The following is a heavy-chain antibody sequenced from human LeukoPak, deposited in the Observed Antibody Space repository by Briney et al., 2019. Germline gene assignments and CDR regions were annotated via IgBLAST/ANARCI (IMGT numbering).Heavy chain of an antibody. J-gene: IGHJ4*02. Sequence: GVSVKVSCKASGYTFTSYGISWVRQAPGQGLEWMGWISAYNGNTNYAQKLQGRVTMTTDTSTSTAYMELRSLRSDDTAVYYCAAELYSGTYGRCCSFAIWGQGTLVTVSS. CDR1: GYTFTSYG. CDR3: AAELYSGTYGRCCSFAI. CDR2: ISAYNGNT. V-gene: IGHV1-18*01. D-gene: IGHD1-26*01.